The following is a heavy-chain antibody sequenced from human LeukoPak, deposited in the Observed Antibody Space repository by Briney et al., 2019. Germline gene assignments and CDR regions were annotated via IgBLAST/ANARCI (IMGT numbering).Heavy chain of an antibody. CDR1: GFTFDDYA. J-gene: IGHJ4*02. D-gene: IGHD6-19*01. CDR2: ISWDGGST. Sequence: GGPLRLSCAASGFTFDDYAMHWVRQAPGKGLEWVSLISWDGGSTYYADSVKGRFTISRDNSKNSLYLQMNSLRAEDTALYYCAKQAVAGHYFDYWGQGTLVTVSS. V-gene: IGHV3-43D*03. CDR3: AKQAVAGHYFDY.